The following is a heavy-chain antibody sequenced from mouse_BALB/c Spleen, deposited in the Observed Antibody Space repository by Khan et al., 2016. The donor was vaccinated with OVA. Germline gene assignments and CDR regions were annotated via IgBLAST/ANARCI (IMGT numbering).Heavy chain of an antibody. D-gene: IGHD1-1*01. Sequence: VQLQQSGPELVKPGASVKMSCKATGYTFTNYVMHWVKQKPGQGLEWIGYINPYNDGIKYNEKFKGKATLTSDKSSSTAYMELSSLTSEDSAVXYSARYARSPYYAMDYWGQGTSVTVSS. J-gene: IGHJ4*01. CDR3: ARYARSPYYAMDY. V-gene: IGHV1S136*01. CDR1: GYTFTNYV. CDR2: INPYNDGI.